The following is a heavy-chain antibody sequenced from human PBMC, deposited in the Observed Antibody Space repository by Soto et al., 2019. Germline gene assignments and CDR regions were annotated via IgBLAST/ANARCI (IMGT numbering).Heavy chain of an antibody. CDR1: GGSFSGYY. V-gene: IGHV4-34*01. CDR3: ASSSLYGMDV. Sequence: PSETLSLTWAVYGGSFSGYYWSWIRQPPGKGLEWIGEINHSGSTNYNPSLKSRVTISVDTSKNQFSLKLSSVTAADTAVYYCASSSLYGMDVWGQGTTVTVS. J-gene: IGHJ6*02. CDR2: INHSGST.